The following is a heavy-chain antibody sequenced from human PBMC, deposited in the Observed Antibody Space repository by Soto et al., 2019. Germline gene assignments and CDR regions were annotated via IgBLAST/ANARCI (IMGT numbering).Heavy chain of an antibody. Sequence: EVQLLESGGGLVQPGGSLRLSCAASGFTFSSYAMSWVRQAPGKGLEWVSAISGSGGSTYYADSVKGRFTISRDNSKAKLELQMNSLSAEDKDVYYGASSPRAEGAFGIWGQGTMVTVSS. CDR3: ASSPRAEGAFGI. CDR2: ISGSGGST. V-gene: IGHV3-23*01. CDR1: GFTFSSYA. J-gene: IGHJ3*02.